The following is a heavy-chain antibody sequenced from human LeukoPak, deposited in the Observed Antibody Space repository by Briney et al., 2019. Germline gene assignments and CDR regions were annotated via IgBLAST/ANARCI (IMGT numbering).Heavy chain of an antibody. V-gene: IGHV4-39*01. CDR1: GVSITSGSYY. J-gene: IGHJ4*03. Sequence: PSETLPLTRAVSGVSITSGSYYWGWIRQPPGKGLEWIGSVHHSGNNHYNPSLKSRVTVSVDTSKNQFSLKVKSVSAADTAIFYCAKSRWIAAGPFDYWGQGSMVTVSS. D-gene: IGHD6-25*01. CDR3: AKSRWIAAGPFDY. CDR2: VHHSGNN.